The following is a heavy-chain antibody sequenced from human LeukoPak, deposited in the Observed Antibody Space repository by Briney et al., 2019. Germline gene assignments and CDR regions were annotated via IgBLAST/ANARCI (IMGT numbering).Heavy chain of an antibody. CDR3: AKDLYGDYARDAFDI. CDR1: GFTFDDYA. D-gene: IGHD4-17*01. CDR2: ISWNSGSI. V-gene: IGHV3-9*01. J-gene: IGHJ3*02. Sequence: PGGSLRLSCAASGFTFDDYAMHWVRQAPGEGLEWVSGISWNSGSIGYADSVKGRFTISRDNARNSLYLQMNSLRAEDTALYYCAKDLYGDYARDAFDIWGQGTMVTVSS.